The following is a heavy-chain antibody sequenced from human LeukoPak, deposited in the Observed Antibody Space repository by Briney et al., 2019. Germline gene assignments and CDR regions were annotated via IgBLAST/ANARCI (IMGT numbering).Heavy chain of an antibody. Sequence: SETLSLTCTVSGGSISNYYWSWIRQPPGKGLEWIGHIYYSGSTNYNPSLKSRVTISVDTSKNQFSLKLSSVTAADTAVYYCARVSGSYFRSRYYFDYWGQGTLVSVSS. J-gene: IGHJ4*02. CDR3: ARVSGSYFRSRYYFDY. CDR1: GGSISNYY. D-gene: IGHD1-26*01. V-gene: IGHV4-59*01. CDR2: IYYSGST.